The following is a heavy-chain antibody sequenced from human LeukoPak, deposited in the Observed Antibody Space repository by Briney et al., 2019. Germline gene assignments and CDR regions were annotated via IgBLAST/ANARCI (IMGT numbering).Heavy chain of an antibody. J-gene: IGHJ4*02. Sequence: PSETLSLTCTVSGGSISSYYWSWIRQPPGKGLEWIGEINHSGSTNYNPSLKSRVTISVDTSKNQFSLKLSSVTAADTAVYYCASADSITMVRGVIWGQGTLVTVSS. CDR2: INHSGST. CDR3: ASADSITMVRGVI. D-gene: IGHD3-10*01. V-gene: IGHV4-34*01. CDR1: GGSISSYY.